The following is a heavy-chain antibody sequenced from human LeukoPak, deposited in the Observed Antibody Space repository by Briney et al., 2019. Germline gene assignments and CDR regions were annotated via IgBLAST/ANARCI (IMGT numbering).Heavy chain of an antibody. D-gene: IGHD2-2*03. Sequence: PGGSLRLSCAASGFAFSSYGMHWVRQAPGKGLEWVAVIWYDGSNKYYADSVKGRFTISRDNSKNTLYLQMNSLRAKDTAVYYCARGMDVRAFDIWGQGTMVTVSS. CDR3: ARGMDVRAFDI. CDR2: IWYDGSNK. J-gene: IGHJ3*02. V-gene: IGHV3-33*01. CDR1: GFAFSSYG.